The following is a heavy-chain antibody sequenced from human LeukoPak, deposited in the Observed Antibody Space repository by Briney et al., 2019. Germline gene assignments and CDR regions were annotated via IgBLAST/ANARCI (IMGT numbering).Heavy chain of an antibody. CDR2: ISSSSSTT. Sequence: PGGSLRLSCAASGFTFSSYSMNWVRQAPGKGLEWVSYISSSSSTTYYADSVKGRFTISRDNSKNTLYLQMNSLRAEDTAVYKCAKKSYGSFDYWGQGTLVTVSS. J-gene: IGHJ4*02. CDR1: GFTFSSYS. V-gene: IGHV3-48*01. CDR3: AKKSYGSFDY. D-gene: IGHD1-26*01.